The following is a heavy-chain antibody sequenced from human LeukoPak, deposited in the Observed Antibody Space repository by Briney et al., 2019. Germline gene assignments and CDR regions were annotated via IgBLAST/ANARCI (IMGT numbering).Heavy chain of an antibody. CDR1: GFSVSGNY. CDR3: AREEGYCSSTSCSYAFDI. Sequence: GGSLRLACAASGFSVSGNYVSWVRQAPGKGLEWVSVINCGGSPYYADSVKGRFTISRDNSKNTLYIKMNSLRAEDTALYYCAREEGYCSSTSCSYAFDIWGQGTMLTVSS. V-gene: IGHV3-66*02. J-gene: IGHJ3*02. CDR2: INCGGSP. D-gene: IGHD2-2*01.